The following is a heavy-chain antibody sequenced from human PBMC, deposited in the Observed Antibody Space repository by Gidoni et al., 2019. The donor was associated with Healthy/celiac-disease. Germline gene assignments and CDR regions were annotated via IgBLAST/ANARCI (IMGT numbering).Heavy chain of an antibody. CDR2: IYYSGST. V-gene: IGHV4-59*01. D-gene: IGHD4-17*01. Sequence: QVQLQESGPGLVKPSATLSLTCTVSGGSISSYYWSWIRQPPGKGLEWIGYIYYSGSTNYNPSLKSRVTISVDTSKNQFSLKLSSVTAADTAVYYCARYHGNSDAFDIWGQGTMVTVSS. CDR1: GGSISSYY. CDR3: ARYHGNSDAFDI. J-gene: IGHJ3*02.